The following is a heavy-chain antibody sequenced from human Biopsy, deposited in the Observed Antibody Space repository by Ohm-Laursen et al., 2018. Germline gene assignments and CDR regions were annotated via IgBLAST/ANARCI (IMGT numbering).Heavy chain of an antibody. Sequence: SETLSLTCTVSGGSISSYYWSWIRQPPGKGLEWIGYIYYTGSTNYNPSLKSRVTTSVDTSMNHLSLRLTSVTAADTAVYYCARHAPSYSGSYWRYFDLWGRGTLVTVSS. V-gene: IGHV4-59*08. CDR3: ARHAPSYSGSYWRYFDL. CDR2: IYYTGST. CDR1: GGSISSYY. J-gene: IGHJ2*01. D-gene: IGHD1-26*01.